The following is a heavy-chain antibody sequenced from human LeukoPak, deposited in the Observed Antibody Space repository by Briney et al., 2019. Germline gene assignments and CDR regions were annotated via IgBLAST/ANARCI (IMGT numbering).Heavy chain of an antibody. D-gene: IGHD5-18*01. CDR1: GFNFNDYT. J-gene: IGHJ6*02. V-gene: IGHV3-43*01. CDR2: ITWDGDNT. Sequence: PGGSLRLSCAAAGFNFNDYTMHWVRQAPGKGLEWVSLITWDGDNTYYADSVRGRFTVSRDNSKNSLYLQMNGLMTDDTALYYCAKDGLDTGMVDVWGQGTTVTVSS. CDR3: AKDGLDTGMVDV.